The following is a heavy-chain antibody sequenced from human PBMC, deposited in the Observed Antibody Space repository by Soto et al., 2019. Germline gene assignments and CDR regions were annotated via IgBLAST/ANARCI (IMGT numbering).Heavy chain of an antibody. CDR1: GYSISSGYY. V-gene: IGHV4-38-2*01. J-gene: IGHJ4*02. D-gene: IGHD4-17*01. CDR2: IYHSGST. CDR3: ARGTTVTRMNFDY. Sequence: PSETLSLTCAVSGYSISSGYYWGWIRQPPGKGLEWIGSIYHSGSTYYNPSLKSRVTISVDTSKNQFSLKLSFVTAADTAVYYCARGTTVTRMNFDYWGQGTLVTVSS.